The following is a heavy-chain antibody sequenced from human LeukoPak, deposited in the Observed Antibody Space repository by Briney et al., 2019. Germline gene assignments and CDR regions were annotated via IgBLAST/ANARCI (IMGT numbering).Heavy chain of an antibody. J-gene: IGHJ5*02. CDR3: ARDYSDYYDSSGHLGGWFDP. V-gene: IGHV4-31*03. CDR2: IYSSGDT. CDR1: GASFSSGGYY. D-gene: IGHD3-22*01. Sequence: SETLSLTCTVSGASFSSGGYYWSWIRQHPGKGLEWIGRIYSSGDTYYSPSLKSRVTISVDTSKNQFSLKLSSVTAADTAVYYCARDYSDYYDSSGHLGGWFDPWGQGTLVTVSS.